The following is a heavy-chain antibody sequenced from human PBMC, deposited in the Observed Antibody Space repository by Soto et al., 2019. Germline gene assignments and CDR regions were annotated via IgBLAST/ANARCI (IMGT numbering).Heavy chain of an antibody. CDR1: GFTFGDYA. J-gene: IGHJ6*03. CDR2: IRSKAYGGTT. CDR3: TRIDGSSWYGYYYYYYMDV. D-gene: IGHD6-13*01. V-gene: IGHV3-49*03. Sequence: EVQLVESGGGLVQPGRSLRLSCTASGFTFGDYAMSWFRQAPGKGLEWVGFIRSKAYGGTTEYAASVKGRFTISIDDSKSIAYLQMNSLKTEDTAVYYCTRIDGSSWYGYYYYYYMDVWGKGTTVTVSS.